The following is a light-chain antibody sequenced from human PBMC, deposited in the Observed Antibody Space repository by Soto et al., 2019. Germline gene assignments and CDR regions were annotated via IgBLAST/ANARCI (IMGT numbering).Light chain of an antibody. V-gene: IGKV3-20*01. CDR2: GAS. J-gene: IGKJ5*01. Sequence: EIVMSQSPATLSVSPGERATLSCRASQSVDGDLAWFQQKPGQAPRLLIYGASSRATGIPDRFSGSGSGTDFTLTISRLEPEDFAVYYCQQYGSSPITFGQGTRLAIK. CDR1: QSVDGD. CDR3: QQYGSSPIT.